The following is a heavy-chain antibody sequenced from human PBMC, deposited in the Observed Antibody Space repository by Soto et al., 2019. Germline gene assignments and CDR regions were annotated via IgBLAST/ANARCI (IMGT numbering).Heavy chain of an antibody. D-gene: IGHD1-1*01. Sequence: SETLSLTCAVYGGSFSGYYWTWIRQPPGEGLEWIGEINHSGSTNHNPSLKSRVTISVDTSKNQISLKVSSVTAADTAVYYCARASADRTGTTFFDYWGQGTRVTVSS. CDR2: INHSGST. CDR1: GGSFSGYY. J-gene: IGHJ4*02. CDR3: ARASADRTGTTFFDY. V-gene: IGHV4-34*01.